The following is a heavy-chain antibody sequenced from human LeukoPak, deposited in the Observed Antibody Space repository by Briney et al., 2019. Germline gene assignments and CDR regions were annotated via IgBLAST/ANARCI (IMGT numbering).Heavy chain of an antibody. CDR3: ARETPYGDYTYYFDY. CDR2: IYYSGST. Sequence: SETLSLTCTVSGGSISSGDYYWSWIRQPPGKGLEWIGYIYYSGSTYYNPSLKSRVTISVDTSKNPFSLKLSSVTAADTAVYYCARETPYGDYTYYFDYWGQGTLVTVSS. CDR1: GGSISSGDYY. D-gene: IGHD4-17*01. J-gene: IGHJ4*02. V-gene: IGHV4-30-4*01.